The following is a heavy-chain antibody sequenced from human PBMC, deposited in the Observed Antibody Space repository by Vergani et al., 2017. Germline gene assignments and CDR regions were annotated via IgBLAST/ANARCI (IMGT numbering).Heavy chain of an antibody. V-gene: IGHV5-10-1*03. CDR3: ARVGWSYYDSSGYYYAPGGWFDH. CDR2: IDPSDSYT. D-gene: IGHD3-22*01. Sequence: EVQLVQSGAEVKKPGASLRISCKGSGYSFTSYWISWVRQMPGKGLEWMGRIDPSDSYTNYSPSFQGHVTISADKSISTAYLQWSSLKASDTAMYYCARVGWSYYDSSGYYYAPGGWFDHWGQGTLVTVSS. CDR1: GYSFTSYW. J-gene: IGHJ5*02.